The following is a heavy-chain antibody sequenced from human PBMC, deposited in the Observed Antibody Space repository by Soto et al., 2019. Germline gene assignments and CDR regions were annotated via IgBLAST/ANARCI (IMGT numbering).Heavy chain of an antibody. Sequence: SETLSLTCTVSGGSISNYYWSWIRQPPGKGLEWIGYIYYSGSTTYNPSLKSRVTISVDTSKNQFSLKLNSVTAADTAVYYCARVNYGNYYYYYGMDVWGQGTTVTVSS. CDR1: GGSISNYY. CDR3: ARVNYGNYYYYYGMDV. J-gene: IGHJ6*02. V-gene: IGHV4-59*01. CDR2: IYYSGST. D-gene: IGHD4-17*01.